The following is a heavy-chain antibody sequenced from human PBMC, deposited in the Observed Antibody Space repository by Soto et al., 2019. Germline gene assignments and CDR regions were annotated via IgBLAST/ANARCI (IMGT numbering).Heavy chain of an antibody. Sequence: PSETLSLTCTVSGGSISSYYWSWIRQPPGKGLEWIGYIYYSGSTNYNPSLKSRVTISVDTSKNQSSLKLSSVTAADTAVYYCARHVCSGGNCDGCGNFDYPARGTPVTVSA. CDR2: IYYSGST. V-gene: IGHV4-59*08. CDR3: ARHVCSGGNCDGCGNFDY. J-gene: IGHJ4*02. D-gene: IGHD2-15*01. CDR1: GGSISSYY.